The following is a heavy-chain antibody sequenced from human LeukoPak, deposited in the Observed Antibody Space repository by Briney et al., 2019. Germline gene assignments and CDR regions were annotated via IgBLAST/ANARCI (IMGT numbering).Heavy chain of an antibody. CDR3: ARVENAVGATFGPWFDP. V-gene: IGHV1-2*02. Sequence: EASVKVSCKASGYTFTSYDINWVRQATGQGLEWMGWMNPNSGGTNYAQKFQGRVTMTRDTSISTAYMELSRLRSDDTAVYYCARVENAVGATFGPWFDPWGQGTLVTVSS. J-gene: IGHJ5*02. CDR2: MNPNSGGT. CDR1: GYTFTSYD. D-gene: IGHD1-26*01.